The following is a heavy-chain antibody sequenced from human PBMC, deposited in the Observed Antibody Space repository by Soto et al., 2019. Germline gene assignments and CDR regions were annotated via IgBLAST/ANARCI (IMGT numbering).Heavy chain of an antibody. CDR2: IYYSGST. CDR3: ARKEYYYDSSGVDY. D-gene: IGHD3-22*01. V-gene: IGHV4-39*01. J-gene: IGHJ4*02. Sequence: ETLSLTCTVSGGSISSSSYYWGWIRQPPGKGLEWIGSIYYSGSTYYNPSLKSRVTISVDTSKNQFSLKLSSVTAADTAVYYCARKEYYYDSSGVDYWGQGTLVTVSS. CDR1: GGSISSSSYY.